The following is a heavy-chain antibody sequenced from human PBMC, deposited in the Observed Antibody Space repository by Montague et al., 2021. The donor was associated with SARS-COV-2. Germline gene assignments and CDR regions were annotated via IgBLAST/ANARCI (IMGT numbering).Heavy chain of an antibody. D-gene: IGHD3-16*01. CDR3: AKNGGSGSLVYWYFDL. Sequence: SLRLSCAASGFTFSNYAMSRVRQAPGKGLEWVSSIFGSGAGTYYADSVQGRITISRDNSKNTVFLHMNSLTAEDTAVYYCAKNGGSGSLVYWYFDLWGRGTLVPVSS. V-gene: IGHV3-23*01. J-gene: IGHJ2*01. CDR2: IFGSGAGT. CDR1: GFTFSNYA.